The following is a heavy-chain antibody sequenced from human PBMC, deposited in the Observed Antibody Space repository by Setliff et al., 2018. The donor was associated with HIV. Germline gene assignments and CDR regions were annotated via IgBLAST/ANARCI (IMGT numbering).Heavy chain of an antibody. D-gene: IGHD3-3*01. CDR1: GGSIRATSYY. CDR2: IYYSGST. V-gene: IGHV4-39*01. CDR3: ARLGYYNFWSGYWTDY. Sequence: SETLSLTCTVSGGSIRATSYYWGWIRQPPGKGLEWIGSIYYSGSTKYNPSLKSRVTISLDMSKNQFSRKLNSVTAADTATYYCARLGYYNFWSGYWTDYWGHGTLVTVSS. J-gene: IGHJ4*01.